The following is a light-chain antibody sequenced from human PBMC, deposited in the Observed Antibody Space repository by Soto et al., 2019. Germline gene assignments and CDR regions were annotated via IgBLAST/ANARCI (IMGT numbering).Light chain of an antibody. CDR1: YSNIGAGYE. Sequence: QSVLTQPPSVSGAPGQRVTISCSGSYSNIGAGYEVHWYQQVPGTAPKLLVSGHNNRPSGVPDRFFGSKSGTSASLTIIGLQAEDEADYYCSGWDDSLSGPVFGGGTKLTVL. V-gene: IGLV1-40*01. CDR3: SGWDDSLSGPV. CDR2: GHN. J-gene: IGLJ2*01.